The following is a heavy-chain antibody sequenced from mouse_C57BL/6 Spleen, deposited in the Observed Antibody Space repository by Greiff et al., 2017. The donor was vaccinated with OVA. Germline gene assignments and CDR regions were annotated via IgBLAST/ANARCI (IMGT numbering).Heavy chain of an antibody. V-gene: IGHV1-26*01. D-gene: IGHD2-4*01. CDR1: GYTFTDYY. Sequence: EVQLQQSGPELVKPGASVKISCKASGYTFTDYYMNWVKQSHGKSLEWIGDINPNNGGTSYNQKFKGKATLTVDKSSSTGYMELRSLTSEDSAVYYCERIYYDYSFDYWGQGTTLTVSS. CDR2: INPNNGGT. CDR3: ERIYYDYSFDY. J-gene: IGHJ2*01.